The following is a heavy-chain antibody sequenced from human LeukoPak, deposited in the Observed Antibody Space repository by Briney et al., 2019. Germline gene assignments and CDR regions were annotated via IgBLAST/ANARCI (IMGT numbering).Heavy chain of an antibody. V-gene: IGHV3-23*01. CDR3: AKGSNFWGVFFDY. J-gene: IGHJ4*02. CDR1: GFTFSSYA. CDR2: ISGSGGST. D-gene: IGHD3-16*01. Sequence: PGGSLRLSCAASGFTFSSYAMSWVRPAPGKGLEWVSAISGSGGSTYYADSVKGRFTISRDNSKNTVYLQMNSLRAEDTAVDYCAKGSNFWGVFFDYWGRGTLVTVSS.